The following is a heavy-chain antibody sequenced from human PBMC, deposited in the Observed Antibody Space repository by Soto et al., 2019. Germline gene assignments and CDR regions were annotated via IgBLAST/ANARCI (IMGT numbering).Heavy chain of an antibody. CDR1: GGSISSYY. CDR2: IYYSGST. J-gene: IGHJ6*02. V-gene: IGHV4-59*01. D-gene: IGHD3-3*01. Sequence: SETLSLTCTVSGGSISSYYWIWIRQPPGKGLEWIGYIYYSGSTNYNPSLKSRVTISVDTSKNQFSLKLSSVTAADTAVYYCARGNYDFWSGYYYYYYGMDVWGQGTTVTVSS. CDR3: ARGNYDFWSGYYYYYYGMDV.